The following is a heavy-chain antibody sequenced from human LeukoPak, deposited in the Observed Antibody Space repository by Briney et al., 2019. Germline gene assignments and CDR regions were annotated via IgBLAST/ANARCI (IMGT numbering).Heavy chain of an antibody. V-gene: IGHV4-34*01. CDR1: GGSFSGYY. D-gene: IGHD5-18*01. J-gene: IGHJ5*02. CDR2: INHSGST. Sequence: SETLSPTCAVYGGSFSGYYWSWIRQPPGKGLEWIGEINHSGSTNYNPSLKSRVTISVDTSKNQFSLKLSSVTAADTAVYYCARGRSGYSYGHTNWFDPWGQGTLVTVSS. CDR3: ARGRSGYSYGHTNWFDP.